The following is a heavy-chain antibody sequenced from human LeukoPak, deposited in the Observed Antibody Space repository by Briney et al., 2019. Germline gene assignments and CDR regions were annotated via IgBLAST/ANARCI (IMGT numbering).Heavy chain of an antibody. V-gene: IGHV3-23*01. CDR1: GFTFSSYA. Sequence: PGGSLRLSCAASGFTFSSYAMSWVRRAPGRGLEWVSTVSGGALSTYSTDSVKGRFTISRDNSKNTLYLQMNSLRAEDTAVYYCARDAATGGYFDSWGQGTLVTVSS. D-gene: IGHD3-10*01. CDR3: ARDAATGGYFDS. J-gene: IGHJ4*02. CDR2: VSGGALST.